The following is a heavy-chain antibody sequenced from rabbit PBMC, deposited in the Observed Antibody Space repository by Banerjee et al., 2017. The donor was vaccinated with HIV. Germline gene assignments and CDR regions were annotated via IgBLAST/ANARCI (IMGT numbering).Heavy chain of an antibody. CDR2: IYTGSSGST. Sequence: QSLEESGGDLVKPGASLTLTCTASGFSFSSNDWIYWVRQAPGKGLEWIGCIYTGSSGSTGYASWAKGRFTISKTSSTTVTLQMTSLTAADTATYFCGRAGSIYYRVNLWGPGTLVTVS. CDR3: GRAGSIYYRVNL. CDR1: GFSFSSNDW. J-gene: IGHJ4*01. D-gene: IGHD8-1*01. V-gene: IGHV1S40*01.